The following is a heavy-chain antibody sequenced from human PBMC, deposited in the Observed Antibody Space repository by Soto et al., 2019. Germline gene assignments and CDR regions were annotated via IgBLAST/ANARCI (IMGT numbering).Heavy chain of an antibody. CDR2: IYYSGST. Sequence: SETLSLTCTVSGGSISSGDYYWSWIRQPPGKGLEWIGYIYYSGSTYYNPSLKSRVTISVDTSKNQFSLKLSSVTAADTAVYYCARDNILGILYGGIDVRGPGTTVTVS. D-gene: IGHD3-3*01. CDR3: ARDNILGILYGGIDV. V-gene: IGHV4-30-4*01. J-gene: IGHJ6*02. CDR1: GGSISSGDYY.